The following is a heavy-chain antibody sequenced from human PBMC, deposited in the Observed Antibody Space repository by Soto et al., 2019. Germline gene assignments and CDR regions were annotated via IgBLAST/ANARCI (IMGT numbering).Heavy chain of an antibody. V-gene: IGHV1-46*01. CDR1: GYSFTTYY. CDR3: VKGEWGDY. Sequence: ASVKVSCKASGYSFTTYYMQWVRQAPGQGLEWMGILNPNGGFTNYAQKFQGRVTKNTLYLQMSSLRADDTAIYFCVKGEWGDYWRQGALVPVSS. J-gene: IGHJ4*02. D-gene: IGHD3-16*01. CDR2: LNPNGGFT.